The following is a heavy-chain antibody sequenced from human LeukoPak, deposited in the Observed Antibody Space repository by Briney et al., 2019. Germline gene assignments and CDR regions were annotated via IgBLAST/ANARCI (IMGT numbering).Heavy chain of an antibody. J-gene: IGHJ6*02. CDR3: ARGDYERDDVDGYSSYGMDV. Sequence: SGTLSLTCAVSGGSISSSNWWSWVRQPPGKGLEWIGEIYHSGSTNYNPSLKSRVTISVDKSKNQFSLKLSSATAADTAVYYCARGDYERDDVDGYSSYGMDVWGQGTTVIVSS. V-gene: IGHV4-4*02. CDR1: GGSISSSNW. CDR2: IYHSGST. D-gene: IGHD2-21*02.